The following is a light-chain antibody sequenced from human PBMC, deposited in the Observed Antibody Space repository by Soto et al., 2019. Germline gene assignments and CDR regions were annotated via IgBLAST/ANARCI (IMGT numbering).Light chain of an antibody. CDR2: GAS. V-gene: IGKV3D-7*01. J-gene: IGKJ2*01. CDR1: QGVRSFY. Sequence: PGESVTLSCTASQGVRSFYLMWYQQKPGQATRVLIYGASTRATSIPARFSGSGSGTDFTLTISSLQPEDCAVYYCQQDYNLPHTFGQGTKLEIK. CDR3: QQDYNLPHT.